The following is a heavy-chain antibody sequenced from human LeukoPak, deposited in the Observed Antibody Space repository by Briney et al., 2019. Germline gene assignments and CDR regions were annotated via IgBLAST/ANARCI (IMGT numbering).Heavy chain of an antibody. CDR1: GFTFSSYG. CDR2: IWYDGSNK. D-gene: IGHD6-13*01. CDR3: ARDRVAAAGNEEYDY. V-gene: IGHV3-33*01. J-gene: IGHJ4*02. Sequence: GGSLRLSCAASGFTFSSYGMHWVRQAPGKGLEWVAVIWYDGSNKYYADSVKGRFTISRDSSKNTLYLQMNSLRAEDTAVYYCARDRVAAAGNEEYDYWGQGTLVTVSS.